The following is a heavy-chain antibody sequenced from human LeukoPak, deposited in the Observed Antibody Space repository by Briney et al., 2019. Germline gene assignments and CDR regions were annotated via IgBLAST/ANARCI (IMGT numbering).Heavy chain of an antibody. CDR1: GYTFTGYY. D-gene: IGHD1-14*01. V-gene: IGHV7-4-1*02. Sequence: ASVKVSCKASGYTFTGYYMHWVRQAPGQGLEWMGWINTNTGNPTYAQGFTGRFVFSLDTSVSTAYLQISSLKAEDTAVYYCARDLIPGLYAFDIWGQGTMVTVSS. CDR3: ARDLIPGLYAFDI. J-gene: IGHJ3*02. CDR2: INTNTGNP.